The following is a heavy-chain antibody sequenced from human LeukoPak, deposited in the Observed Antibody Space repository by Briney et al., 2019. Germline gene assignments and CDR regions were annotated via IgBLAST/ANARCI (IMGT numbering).Heavy chain of an antibody. CDR3: ASAGDTSDYFYFSAFDI. CDR2: LYPGDSDT. CDR1: GYSFTSYW. Sequence: GESLKISCKGSGYSFTSYWIGWVRQMPGKGLEFMGILYPGDSDTTYSPSFQGQVTISADKSISTAYLQWSSLKASDTAMYYCASAGDTSDYFYFSAFDIWGQGTMVTVSS. J-gene: IGHJ3*02. D-gene: IGHD3-22*01. V-gene: IGHV5-51*01.